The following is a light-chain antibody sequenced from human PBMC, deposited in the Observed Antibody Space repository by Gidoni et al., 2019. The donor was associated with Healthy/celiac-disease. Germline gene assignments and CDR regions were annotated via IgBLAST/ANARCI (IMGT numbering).Light chain of an antibody. J-gene: IGKJ4*01. Sequence: IQLTQSPSSLSASVGDRVTITCRASQGISSYLAWYQQKPGKAPQLLIYAASTLQSGVPSRFSGSGSGTDFTLTISSLQPEDFATYYCQQLNSYPLTFGGXTKVEIK. CDR1: QGISSY. V-gene: IGKV1-9*01. CDR3: QQLNSYPLT. CDR2: AAS.